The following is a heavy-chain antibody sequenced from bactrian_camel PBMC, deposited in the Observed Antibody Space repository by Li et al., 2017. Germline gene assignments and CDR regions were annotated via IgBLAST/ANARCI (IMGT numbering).Heavy chain of an antibody. V-gene: IGHV3S1*01. CDR1: GYVSGYTYDSYC. CDR2: IYTPDGSL. J-gene: IGHJ4*01. D-gene: IGHD4*01. Sequence: HVQLVESGGGTVETGGSLRLSCVGSGYVSGYTYDSYCMAWFRRGSGKEREVVATIYTPDGSLYIDDSVEGRFTISQDNAKNSVYLQMNNLKPEDTAVYHCAAIDVPIATMCSNYTQGTQVTVSS.